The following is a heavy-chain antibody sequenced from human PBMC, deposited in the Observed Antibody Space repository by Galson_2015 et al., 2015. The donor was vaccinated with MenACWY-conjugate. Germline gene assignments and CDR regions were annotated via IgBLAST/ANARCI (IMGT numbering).Heavy chain of an antibody. CDR1: GGSIDKNNW. J-gene: IGHJ5*02. Sequence: ETLSLTCAVSGGSIDKNNWWSWVRQPPGKGLEWIGEIYHSGTTKYNPSLESRVTISVDKSKMQFSLNLTSVTAADTAVYYCARGPAPYGVVAPAATNWFDPGGQGTLVTVSS. D-gene: IGHD2-2*01. CDR3: ARGPAPYGVVAPAATNWFDP. CDR2: IYHSGTT. V-gene: IGHV4/OR15-8*01.